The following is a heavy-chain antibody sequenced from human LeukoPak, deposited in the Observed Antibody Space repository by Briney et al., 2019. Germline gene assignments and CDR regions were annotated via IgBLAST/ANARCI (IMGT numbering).Heavy chain of an antibody. D-gene: IGHD5-24*01. CDR1: GFTFSAYR. V-gene: IGHV3-74*01. Sequence: AGGSLRLSCSASGFTFSAYRMHWVRQAPGKGLVWVSRLESDGSSTAYADSVKGRFTISRDNAENTAYLQMDSLRVEDTAVYYCASLGSRDASKGGDFWGQGTLVTVSS. J-gene: IGHJ4*02. CDR3: ASLGSRDASKGGDF. CDR2: LESDGSST.